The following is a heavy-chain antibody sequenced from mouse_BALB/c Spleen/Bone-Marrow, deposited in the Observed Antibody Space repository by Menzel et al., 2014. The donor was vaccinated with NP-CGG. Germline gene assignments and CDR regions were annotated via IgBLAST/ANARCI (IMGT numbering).Heavy chain of an antibody. V-gene: IGHV5-9-1*01. D-gene: IGHD2-2*01. CDR3: ARGGGYDWYFDV. CDR1: GSTFSSYA. CDR2: ISSGGSYT. Sequence: EVMLVESGGGLVKPGGSLKLSCAASGSTFSSYAMSWVRQTPEKRLEWVATISSGGSYTYYPDSVKGRFTISRDNAKNTLYLQMSGLRSEDTAMYYCARGGGYDWYFDVWGAGTTVTVSS. J-gene: IGHJ1*01.